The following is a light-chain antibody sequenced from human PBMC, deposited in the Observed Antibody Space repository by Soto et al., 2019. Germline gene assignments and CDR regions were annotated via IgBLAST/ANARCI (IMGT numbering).Light chain of an antibody. CDR2: DTS. Sequence: EIVLTQSPATLSLSPGERATLSCRASQSVSRYLAWYQQKPGQAPRLLIYDTSDRATGTPARFSGSGSGTDFTLTISSLEPEDFVVYYCQQRSDWPITFGPGTRLEIK. CDR3: QQRSDWPIT. V-gene: IGKV3-11*01. J-gene: IGKJ5*01. CDR1: QSVSRY.